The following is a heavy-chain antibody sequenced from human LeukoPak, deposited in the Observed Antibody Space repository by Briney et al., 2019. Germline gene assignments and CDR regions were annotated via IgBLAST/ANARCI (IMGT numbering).Heavy chain of an antibody. CDR1: GGSISSYY. CDR3: ARGQSDYYGSGSYYPKYYFDY. Sequence: PSETLSLTCTVSGGSISSYYWSWLRQPPGKGLEWIGYIYYSGSTNYNPSLKSRVTISVDTSKNQFSLKLSSVTAADTAVYYCARGQSDYYGSGSYYPKYYFDYWGQGTLVTVSS. V-gene: IGHV4-59*01. D-gene: IGHD3-10*01. CDR2: IYYSGST. J-gene: IGHJ4*02.